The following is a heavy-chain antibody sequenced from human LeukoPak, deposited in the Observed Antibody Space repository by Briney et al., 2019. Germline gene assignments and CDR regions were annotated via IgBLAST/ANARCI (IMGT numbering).Heavy chain of an antibody. CDR1: GFTFSSYG. D-gene: IGHD1-1*01. J-gene: IGHJ4*02. CDR2: ISYDGSNK. Sequence: GSLRLSCAASGFTFSSYGMHWVRQAPGKGLEWVAVISYDGSNKYYADSVKGRFTISRDNSKNTLYLQMNSLRAEDTAVYYCATLDGVDYWGQGTLVTVSS. V-gene: IGHV3-30*03. CDR3: ATLDGVDY.